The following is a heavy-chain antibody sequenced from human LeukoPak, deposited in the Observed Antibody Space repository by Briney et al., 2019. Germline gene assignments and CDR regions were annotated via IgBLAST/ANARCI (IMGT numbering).Heavy chain of an antibody. V-gene: IGHV3-30*03. CDR3: ASNDRTTVTTVDY. D-gene: IGHD4-17*01. Sequence: GSLRLSCAASGFTFSSYGMHWVRQAPGKGLEWVAVISYDGSNKYYADSVKGRFTISRDNSKNTLYLQMNSLRAEDTAVYYCASNDRTTVTTVDYWGQGTLVTVSS. J-gene: IGHJ4*02. CDR2: ISYDGSNK. CDR1: GFTFSSYG.